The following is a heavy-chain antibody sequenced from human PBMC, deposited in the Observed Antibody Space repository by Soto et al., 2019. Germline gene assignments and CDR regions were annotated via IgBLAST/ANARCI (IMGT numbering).Heavy chain of an antibody. D-gene: IGHD6-19*01. CDR3: ARDWRYSSGFDY. CDR2: ISPGGDAT. J-gene: IGHJ4*02. V-gene: IGHV1-46*01. Sequence: QVQLVQSGAEVKKPGASVRVSCKASGFTFTTYFMHWLRQAPGQGLEWMGVISPGGDATSYAEKFQGRVTVTKDTSTTTVYMELSSLRSEDTAVYYCARDWRYSSGFDYWGQGTLVTVSS. CDR1: GFTFTTYF.